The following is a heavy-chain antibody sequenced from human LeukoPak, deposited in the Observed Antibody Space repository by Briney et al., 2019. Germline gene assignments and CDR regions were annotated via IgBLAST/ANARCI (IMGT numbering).Heavy chain of an antibody. V-gene: IGHV3-21*01. D-gene: IGHD3-22*01. CDR2: ISSSRSYI. Sequence: GGSLRLSCAASGFTFSSYSMNWVRQAPGKGLEWVSSISSSRSYIYYADSVKGRFTISRDNAKNSLYLQMNSLRAEDTAVYYCARDILLGYYDSSGYLLWGQGTLVTVSS. J-gene: IGHJ4*02. CDR3: ARDILLGYYDSSGYLL. CDR1: GFTFSSYS.